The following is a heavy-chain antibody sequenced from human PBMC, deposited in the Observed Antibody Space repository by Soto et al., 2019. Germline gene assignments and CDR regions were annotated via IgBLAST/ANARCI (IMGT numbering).Heavy chain of an antibody. CDR2: ISGSGGST. V-gene: IGHV3-23*01. CDR1: GFTFTTYA. D-gene: IGHD3-10*01. Sequence: LRLSCAASGFTFTTYAMSWVRQAPGKGLEWVSAISGSGGSTYYADSVKGRFTISRDNSKNTLYLQMNSLRAEDTAVYYCARDNSHYYYGSGSYYWFDPWGQGTLVTVSS. J-gene: IGHJ5*02. CDR3: ARDNSHYYYGSGSYYWFDP.